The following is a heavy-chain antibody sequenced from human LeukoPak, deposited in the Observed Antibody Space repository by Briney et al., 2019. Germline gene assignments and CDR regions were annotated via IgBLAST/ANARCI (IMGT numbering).Heavy chain of an antibody. CDR3: ARNGPGGGYDYYMDV. D-gene: IGHD1-26*01. J-gene: IGHJ6*03. Sequence: SETLSLTCTVSGGSISSYYWSWTRQAAGRGLEWVGRINSNGVTIYNPSLSSRVTLSVDTSKNQFSLELTSVTAADTAVYYCARNGPGGGYDYYMDVWGKGTTVTVSS. CDR2: INSNGVT. V-gene: IGHV4-4*07. CDR1: GGSISSYY.